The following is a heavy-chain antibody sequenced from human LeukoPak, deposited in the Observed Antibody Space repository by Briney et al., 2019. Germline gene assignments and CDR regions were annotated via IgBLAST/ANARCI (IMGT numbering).Heavy chain of an antibody. Sequence: SETLSLTCTVSGGSISSGSYYWSWIRQPAGKGLEWIGRIYTSGSTNYNPSLKSRVTISVDTSKNQFSLKLSSVTAADTAVYYCARDGVIPAAKIYYYYDYMDVWGKGTTVPVSS. CDR1: GGSISSGSYY. J-gene: IGHJ6*03. CDR2: IYTSGST. CDR3: ARDGVIPAAKIYYYYDYMDV. D-gene: IGHD2-2*01. V-gene: IGHV4-61*02.